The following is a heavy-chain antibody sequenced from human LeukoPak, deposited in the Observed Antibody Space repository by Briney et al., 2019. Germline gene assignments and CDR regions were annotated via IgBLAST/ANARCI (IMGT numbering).Heavy chain of an antibody. D-gene: IGHD2-2*01. CDR1: GFTFSDYY. J-gene: IGHJ4*02. CDR3: ARDVGPGIVVVPAPLDY. V-gene: IGHV3-11*01. Sequence: GGSLRLSCAASGFTFSDYYMSWIRQAPGKGLEWVSYISSSGSTIYYADSVKGRFTISRDNAKNSLYLQMNSLRAEDTAVYYCARDVGPGIVVVPAPLDYWGQGTLVTVSS. CDR2: ISSSGSTI.